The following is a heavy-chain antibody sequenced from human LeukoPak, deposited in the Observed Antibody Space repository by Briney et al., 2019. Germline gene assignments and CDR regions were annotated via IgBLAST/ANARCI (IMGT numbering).Heavy chain of an antibody. CDR1: SGSFSGYY. CDR2: INHSGST. CDR3: ARGPHIAVTSTGRFGNY. J-gene: IGHJ4*02. D-gene: IGHD6-13*01. V-gene: IGHV4-34*01. Sequence: SETLSLTCAVYSGSFSGYYWTWIRQPPGKGLEWIGEINHSGSTNYNPSLESRVTISVDTSKNQFSLKLSSVTAADTAVYYCARGPHIAVTSTGRFGNYWGQGTLVTVSS.